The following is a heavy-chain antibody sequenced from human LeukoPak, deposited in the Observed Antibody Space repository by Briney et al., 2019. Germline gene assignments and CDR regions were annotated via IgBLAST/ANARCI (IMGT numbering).Heavy chain of an antibody. CDR1: GGSIRGTKLY. CDR2: MYYNGNT. Sequence: SETLSLTCNISGGSIRGTKLYWVWIRQPPGKGLEWIGSMYYNGNTYYKPSLKSRVTISVDTSKNQFSLKLSSVTAADTAVYYCARLTKYQLLYYFDYWGQGTLVTVSS. D-gene: IGHD2-2*01. CDR3: ARLTKYQLLYYFDY. V-gene: IGHV4-39*07. J-gene: IGHJ4*02.